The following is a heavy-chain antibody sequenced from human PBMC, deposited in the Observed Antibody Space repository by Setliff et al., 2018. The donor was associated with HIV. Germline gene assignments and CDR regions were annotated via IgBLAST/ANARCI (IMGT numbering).Heavy chain of an antibody. CDR2: INPNSGDT. D-gene: IGHD2-21*02. CDR3: AGGQYCGGDCYSV. Sequence: ASVKVSCKASGYTFTGYYMHWVRQAPGQGLEWMGWINPNSGDTNYAQKVQGRVTMTRDTSISTAYMELSRLRADDTAVYYGAGGQYCGGDCYSVWGQGTLVTVSS. J-gene: IGHJ4*02. V-gene: IGHV1-2*02. CDR1: GYTFTGYY.